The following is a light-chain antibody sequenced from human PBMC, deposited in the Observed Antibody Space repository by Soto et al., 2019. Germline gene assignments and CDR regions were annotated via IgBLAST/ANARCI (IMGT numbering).Light chain of an antibody. V-gene: IGLV1-40*01. CDR2: ANN. J-gene: IGLJ7*01. CDR1: SSNIGASLD. Sequence: QSALTQPPSVSGAPGQRVTISCTGTSSNIGASLDVHWYQHLPGTALKLLIYANNHRTSGVPDRFSGSKSVTSASLAITGLQAEDEADYHCQSYDSRLGGSVFGGGTQLTVL. CDR3: QSYDSRLGGSV.